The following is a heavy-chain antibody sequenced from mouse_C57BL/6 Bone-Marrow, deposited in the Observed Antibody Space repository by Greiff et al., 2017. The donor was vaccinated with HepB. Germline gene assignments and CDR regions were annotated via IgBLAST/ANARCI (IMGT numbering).Heavy chain of an antibody. CDR1: GFTFSSYT. D-gene: IGHD2-4*01. V-gene: IGHV5-9*01. Sequence: EVQGVESGGGLVKPGGSLKLSCAASGFTFSSYTMSWVRQTPEKRLEWVATISGGGGNTYYPDSVKGRFTISRDNAKNTLYLQMSSLRSEDTALYYCARHWGLRWYFDVWGTGTTVTVSS. CDR3: ARHWGLRWYFDV. CDR2: ISGGGGNT. J-gene: IGHJ1*03.